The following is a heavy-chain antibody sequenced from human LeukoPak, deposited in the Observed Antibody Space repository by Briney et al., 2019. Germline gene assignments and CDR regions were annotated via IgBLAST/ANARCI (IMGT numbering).Heavy chain of an antibody. J-gene: IGHJ4*02. CDR2: IHDTGST. D-gene: IGHD2-2*01. V-gene: IGHV4-59*11. CDR1: GGSLSSHY. CDR3: ARFSSGCSTSSCYLTY. Sequence: SETLSLTCSVSGGSLSSHYWSWIRQPPGKGLELIGHIHDTGSTFYNPSLRGRVTISLDTSNNQFSLKLTSMTAADRAVYYCARFSSGCSTSSCYLTYWGQGTLVTVS.